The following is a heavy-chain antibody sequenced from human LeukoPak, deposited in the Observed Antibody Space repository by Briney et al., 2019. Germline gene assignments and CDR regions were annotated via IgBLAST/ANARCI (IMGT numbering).Heavy chain of an antibody. Sequence: SETLSLTCTVSGGSISSSSYYWGWIRQPPGKGLEWIGSIYYSGSTYYNPSLKSRVTISVDTSKNQFSLNLSSVTAADTAVYFCARAKYQYAVTYSFDYWGQGTLVTVSS. J-gene: IGHJ4*02. CDR1: GGSISSSSYY. CDR2: IYYSGST. D-gene: IGHD2-8*01. V-gene: IGHV4-39*07. CDR3: ARAKYQYAVTYSFDY.